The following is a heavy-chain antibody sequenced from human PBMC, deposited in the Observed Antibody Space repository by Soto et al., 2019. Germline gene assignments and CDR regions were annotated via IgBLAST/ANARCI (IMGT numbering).Heavy chain of an antibody. V-gene: IGHV4-31*03. CDR2: IYYSGST. J-gene: IGHJ4*02. CDR1: GGSISSGGYY. Sequence: SETLSLTCTVSGGSISSGGYYWSWIRQHPGKGLEWIGYIYYSGSTYYNPSLKSRVTISVDTSKNQFSLKLSSVTAADTAVYYCARRTRCSSTSCPYARFDYWGQGTLVTVSS. CDR3: ARRTRCSSTSCPYARFDY. D-gene: IGHD2-2*01.